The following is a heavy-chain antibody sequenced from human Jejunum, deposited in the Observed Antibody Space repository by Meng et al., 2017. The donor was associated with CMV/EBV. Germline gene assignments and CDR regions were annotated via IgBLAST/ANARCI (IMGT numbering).Heavy chain of an antibody. CDR3: ARVTTHAGYGMDV. CDR2: INTVIGIA. Sequence: WGRQAHGQGLEGMGRINTVIGIAKYAHNFQGRVTITADRPTSIVYMEVNSLRSEDTAVYFCARVTTHAGYGMDVWGQGTTVTVSS. J-gene: IGHJ6*02. D-gene: IGHD6-13*01. V-gene: IGHV1-69*04.